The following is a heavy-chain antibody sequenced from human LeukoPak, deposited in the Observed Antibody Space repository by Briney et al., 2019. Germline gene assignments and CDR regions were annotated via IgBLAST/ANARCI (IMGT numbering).Heavy chain of an antibody. Sequence: PGRSLRLSCAASGFTFSTSWMNWVRRAPGKGLEWVALIKQHGSEIYYADSVKGRFTISRDDAASSLYLQMHSLRAEDTAVYYCATDRGTYWGQGTLVTVSS. CDR3: ATDRGTY. D-gene: IGHD3-10*01. CDR1: GFTFSTSW. V-gene: IGHV3-7*01. J-gene: IGHJ4*02. CDR2: IKQHGSEI.